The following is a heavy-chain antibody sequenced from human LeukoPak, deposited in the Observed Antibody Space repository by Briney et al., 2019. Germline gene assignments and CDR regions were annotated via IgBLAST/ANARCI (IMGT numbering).Heavy chain of an antibody. CDR2: IYYSGSI. D-gene: IGHD3-22*01. Sequence: SDTLSLTCAVSGYSISSSNWWGWIRQPPGKGLEWIGYIYYSGSIYYNPSLKSRVTMSVATSKNQFSLKLSSVTAVDTAVYYCARTLGHYDSSGYLDWYFDLWGRGTLVTVSS. CDR1: GYSISSSNW. CDR3: ARTLGHYDSSGYLDWYFDL. V-gene: IGHV4-28*05. J-gene: IGHJ2*01.